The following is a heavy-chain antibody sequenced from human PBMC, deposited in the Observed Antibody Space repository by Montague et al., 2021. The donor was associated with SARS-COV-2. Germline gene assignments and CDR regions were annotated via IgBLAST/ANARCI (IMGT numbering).Heavy chain of an antibody. CDR2: IYSSGST. J-gene: IGHJ4*02. Sequence: TLSLTCTVSGGSIRSGSYYWSWIRQPAGKGLEWIGRIYSSGSTNYNPSLKSRVTISVDTSKNQFSLKLSSVTAADTAVYSCARDIAVAGLFDYWGQGTLVTVSS. CDR1: GGSIRSGSYY. CDR3: ARDIAVAGLFDY. D-gene: IGHD6-19*01. V-gene: IGHV4-61*02.